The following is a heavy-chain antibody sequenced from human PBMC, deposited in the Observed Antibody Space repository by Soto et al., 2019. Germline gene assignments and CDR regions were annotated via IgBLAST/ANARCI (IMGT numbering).Heavy chain of an antibody. CDR2: ISYDGKEK. CDR1: GFAFSTYG. Sequence: PGGSLRLSCAATGFAFSTYGMHWVRQAPGKGREWVAAISYDGKEKYYADSLQGRFTISRDNSKNALYLQVNSLRGEGTAVFYCSKEMFRRGPCPMYALDLWGQGTTVTVSS. D-gene: IGHD3-10*02. V-gene: IGHV3-30*18. CDR3: SKEMFRRGPCPMYALDL. J-gene: IGHJ6*02.